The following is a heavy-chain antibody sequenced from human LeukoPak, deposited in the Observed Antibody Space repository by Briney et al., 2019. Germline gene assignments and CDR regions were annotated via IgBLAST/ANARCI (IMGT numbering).Heavy chain of an antibody. D-gene: IGHD6-13*01. CDR3: AKDGSSSWYGYDY. V-gene: IGHV3-23*01. CDR1: GFTFSSYA. J-gene: IGHJ4*02. Sequence: PGGSLRLSCAASGFTFSSYAMSWVRQAPGKGLEWVSAISGSGGGTYYADSVKGRFTISRDNSKNTLYLQMNSLRAEDTAVYYCAKDGSSSWYGYDYWGQGTLVTVSS. CDR2: ISGSGGGT.